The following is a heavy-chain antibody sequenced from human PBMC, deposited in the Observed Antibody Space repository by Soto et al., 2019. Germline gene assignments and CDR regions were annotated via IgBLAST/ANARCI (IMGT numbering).Heavy chain of an antibody. Sequence: AETLSLTCAVSGYSISLGYYWGWIRQPPGKGLEWIGSIYHSGNTYYNPSLKSRVSISLDTSKNHFSLELTSVTAADTAVYYCARVKLAARGGFDYWGLATLVTVSS. V-gene: IGHV4-38-2*01. CDR3: ARVKLAARGGFDY. D-gene: IGHD2-15*01. CDR1: GYSISLGYY. CDR2: IYHSGNT. J-gene: IGHJ4*02.